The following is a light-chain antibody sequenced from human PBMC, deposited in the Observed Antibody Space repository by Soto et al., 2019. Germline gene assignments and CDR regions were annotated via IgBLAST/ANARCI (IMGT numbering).Light chain of an antibody. CDR1: QSVSSY. CDR2: GAS. Sequence: EFVLTQSPATLSLSPGERATLSFSASQSVSSYLALYQQKPGQAPRLLIYGASNSATGIPARFSGTGSGTEFTLTISRLEPEDCAVYFCLQYGDSSWTFGQGTKV. CDR3: LQYGDSSWT. V-gene: IGKV3-11*01. J-gene: IGKJ1*01.